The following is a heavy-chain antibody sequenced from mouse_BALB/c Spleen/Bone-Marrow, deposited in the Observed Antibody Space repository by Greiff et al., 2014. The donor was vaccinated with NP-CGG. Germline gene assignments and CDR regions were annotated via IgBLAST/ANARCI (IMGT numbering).Heavy chain of an antibody. CDR3: ARHAYYDQPEVSFCY. CDR2: ISGGGSYT. D-gene: IGHD2-4*01. Sequence: DVMLVESGGGLVKSGGSLKLSCAASGFTFNSYGMSWVRQTPEQRLEWVATISGGGSYTFYPDSVKGRFTISRDNAKNNLYLQLSSLRSEETGLYYCARHAYYDQPEVSFCYWGQGTLVPVSA. J-gene: IGHJ3*02. CDR1: GFTFNSYG. V-gene: IGHV5-9-2*01.